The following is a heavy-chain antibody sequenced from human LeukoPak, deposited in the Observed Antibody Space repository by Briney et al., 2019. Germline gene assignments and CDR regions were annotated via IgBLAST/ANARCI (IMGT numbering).Heavy chain of an antibody. D-gene: IGHD2-2*01. V-gene: IGHV1-18*01. CDR2: ISAYNGNT. CDR3: AKVETSGGANCYALDY. J-gene: IGHJ4*02. CDR1: GYTFTSYG. Sequence: ASVKVSCKASGYTFTSYGISWVRQAPGQGLEWMGWISAYNGNTNYAQKLQGRVTMTTDTSTSTAYMELRSLSAEDTAVYYCAKVETSGGANCYALDYWGQGTLVTVSS.